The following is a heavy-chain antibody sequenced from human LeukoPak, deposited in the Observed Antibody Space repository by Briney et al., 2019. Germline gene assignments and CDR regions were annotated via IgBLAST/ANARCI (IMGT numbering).Heavy chain of an antibody. CDR2: ISYDGSNK. J-gene: IGHJ4*02. V-gene: IGHV3-30-3*01. D-gene: IGHD3-22*01. CDR1: GFTFSSYA. Sequence: GGSLRLSCAASGFTFSSYAMHWVRQAPGKGLEWVAVISYDGSNKYYADSVKGRFTISRDNSKNTLYLQMNSLRAEDTAVYYCARDGMIVVVISYFDYWGQGTLVTVSP. CDR3: ARDGMIVVVISYFDY.